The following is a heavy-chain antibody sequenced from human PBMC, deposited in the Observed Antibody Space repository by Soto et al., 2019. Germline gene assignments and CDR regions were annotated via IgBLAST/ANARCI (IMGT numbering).Heavy chain of an antibody. J-gene: IGHJ4*02. CDR2: ISFDGSIE. V-gene: IGHV3-30*18. CDR3: AKDDSEYSNYWTSFDN. CDR1: GFTFSHYG. Sequence: GGSLRLSCAASGFTFSHYGMESVRQAPGKGLEWVAVISFDGSIENYADSVKGRFTISRDNYKGTLSLQMNNLRPEDTATYYCAKDDSEYSNYWTSFDNWGQGTLVTVSS. D-gene: IGHD4-4*01.